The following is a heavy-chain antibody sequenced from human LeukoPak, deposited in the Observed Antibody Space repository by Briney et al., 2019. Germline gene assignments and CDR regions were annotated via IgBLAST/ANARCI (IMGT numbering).Heavy chain of an antibody. CDR2: TTSSSSYI. CDR3: AKDGGTHFDH. Sequence: GGSLRLSCAASGFTFSSYNMNWVRQAPGKGLEWVSSTTSSSSYIYYADSEKGRFTISRDNAKNSLYLQMNSLTADDTAVYYCAKDGGTHFDHWGQGTLVTVSS. V-gene: IGHV3-21*06. CDR1: GFTFSSYN. J-gene: IGHJ4*02. D-gene: IGHD1-26*01.